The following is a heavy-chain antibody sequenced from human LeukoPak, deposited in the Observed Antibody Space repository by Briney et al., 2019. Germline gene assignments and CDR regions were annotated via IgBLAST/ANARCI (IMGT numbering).Heavy chain of an antibody. D-gene: IGHD3-22*01. V-gene: IGHV3-30-3*01. CDR3: ARAAWDYYDSSGYYYDY. CDR2: ISYDGSNK. CDR1: GFTFSSYA. J-gene: IGHJ4*02. Sequence: GGSLRLSCAASGFTFSSYAMPWVRQAPGKGLEWVAVISYDGSNKYYADSVKGRFTISRDNSKNTLYLQMNSLRAEDTAVYYCARAAWDYYDSSGYYYDYWGQGTLVTVSS.